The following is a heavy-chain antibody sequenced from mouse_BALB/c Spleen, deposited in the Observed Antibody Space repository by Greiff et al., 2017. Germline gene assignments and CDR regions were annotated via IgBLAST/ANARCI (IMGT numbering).Heavy chain of an antibody. J-gene: IGHJ3*01. V-gene: IGHV5-9-4*01. Sequence: EVQGVESGGGLVKPGGSLKLSCAASGFTFSSYAMSWVRQSPEKRLEWVAEISSGGSYTYYPDTVTGRFTISRDNAKNTLYLEMSSLRSEDTAMYYCAREEFAYWGQGTLVTVSA. CDR2: ISSGGSYT. CDR3: AREEFAY. CDR1: GFTFSSYA.